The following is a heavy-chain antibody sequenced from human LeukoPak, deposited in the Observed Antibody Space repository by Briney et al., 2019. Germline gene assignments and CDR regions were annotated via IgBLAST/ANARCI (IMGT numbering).Heavy chain of an antibody. Sequence: ASVKVSCKASGYTFTGYYMHWVRQAPGQGLEWMGWINPNSGGTNYAQKFQGRVTMTRDTSISTAYMELSRLRSDDTAVYYCARDRSLGEFVDRRDGFGYWGQGTLVTVSS. CDR3: ARDRSLGEFVDRRDGFGY. J-gene: IGHJ4*02. D-gene: IGHD3-16*01. V-gene: IGHV1-2*02. CDR1: GYTFTGYY. CDR2: INPNSGGT.